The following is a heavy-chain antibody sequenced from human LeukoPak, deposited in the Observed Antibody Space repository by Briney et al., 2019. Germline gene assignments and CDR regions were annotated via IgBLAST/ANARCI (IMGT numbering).Heavy chain of an antibody. CDR2: FDPEDGET. V-gene: IGHV1-24*01. J-gene: IGHJ4*02. CDR3: ARDRIAAAGLGLDY. Sequence: ASVKVSCKVSGYTLTELSMHWVRQAPGKGLEWMGGFDPEDGETIYAQKFQGRVTMTRNTSISTAYMELSSLRSEDTAVYYCARDRIAAAGLGLDYWGQGTLVTVSS. D-gene: IGHD6-13*01. CDR1: GYTLTELS.